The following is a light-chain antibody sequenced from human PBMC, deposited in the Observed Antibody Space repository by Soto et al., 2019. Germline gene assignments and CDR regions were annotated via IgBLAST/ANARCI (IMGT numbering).Light chain of an antibody. CDR1: QSVDSNY. CDR2: GAS. J-gene: IGKJ5*01. Sequence: IVLTQSPGTLSLYSGRESPLFCSPSQSVDSNYLAWYQQKPGQTPRLISYGASGRADGIPHRFSGSGFGTDFTLTISKVEPEDFAVYYCQQYGTPRSVTVGQGTRLEIK. V-gene: IGKV3-20*01. CDR3: QQYGTPRSVT.